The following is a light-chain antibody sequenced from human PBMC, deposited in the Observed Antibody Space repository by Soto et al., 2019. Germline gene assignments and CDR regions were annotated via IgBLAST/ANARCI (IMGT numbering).Light chain of an antibody. CDR1: SSNIGNNY. J-gene: IGLJ2*01. CDR2: ENN. CDR3: GTWDSSLSGVV. Sequence: QSVLTQPPSVSAAPGQTVTISCSGSSSNIGNNYVSWYQQLPGTAPKLLIYENNKRPSGIPDRFSGSKSGTSATLGITGLQTGDEADYYCGTWDSSLSGVVFGGGTKLIVL. V-gene: IGLV1-51*02.